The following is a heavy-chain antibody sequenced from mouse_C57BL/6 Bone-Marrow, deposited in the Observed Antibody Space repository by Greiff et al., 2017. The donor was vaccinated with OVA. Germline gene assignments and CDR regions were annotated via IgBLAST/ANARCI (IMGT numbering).Heavy chain of an antibody. Sequence: VQLQQSGPELVKPGASVKISCKASGYSFTGYYMNWVKQSPEKSLEWIGEINPSTGGTTYNQKFKAKATLTVDKSSSTAYMQLKSLTSEDSAVYYCARLGGSSSYYFDYWGQGTTLTVSS. D-gene: IGHD1-1*01. J-gene: IGHJ2*01. V-gene: IGHV1-42*01. CDR1: GYSFTGYY. CDR3: ARLGGSSSYYFDY. CDR2: INPSTGGT.